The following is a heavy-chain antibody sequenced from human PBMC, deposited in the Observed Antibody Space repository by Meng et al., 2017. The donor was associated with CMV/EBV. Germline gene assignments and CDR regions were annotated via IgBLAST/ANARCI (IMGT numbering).Heavy chain of an antibody. V-gene: IGHV3-23*01. D-gene: IGHD2-2*01. Sequence: SCAASGFTFSSSAMSWVRQAPGKGLEWVSAISGSGGSTYYADSVKGRFTISRDNSKNTLYLQMNSLRAEDTAVYYCAKDAHIVVVPAALYYWGQGTLVTVSS. J-gene: IGHJ4*02. CDR2: ISGSGGST. CDR1: GFTFSSSA. CDR3: AKDAHIVVVPAALYY.